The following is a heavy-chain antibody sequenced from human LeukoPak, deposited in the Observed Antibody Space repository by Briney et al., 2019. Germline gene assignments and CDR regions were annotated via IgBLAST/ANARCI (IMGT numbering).Heavy chain of an antibody. D-gene: IGHD5-18*01. CDR1: GFTFSSYA. CDR3: ARIQLWPLHYFDY. Sequence: GSLRLSCAASGFTFSSYAMSWIRQPPGKGLEWIGEINHSGDTKYNPSLKSRVTISVDTSKNQFSLKVSSVTAADTAVYYCARIQLWPLHYFDYWGQGTLVTVSS. J-gene: IGHJ4*02. CDR2: INHSGDT. V-gene: IGHV4-34*01.